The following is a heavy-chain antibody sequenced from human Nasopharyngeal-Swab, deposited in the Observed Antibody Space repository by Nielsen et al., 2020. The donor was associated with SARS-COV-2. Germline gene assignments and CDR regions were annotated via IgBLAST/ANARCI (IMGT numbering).Heavy chain of an antibody. D-gene: IGHD2-15*01. J-gene: IGHJ6*02. Sequence: ASVKVSCKASGYTFTGYYMHWVRQAPGQGLEWMGWINPNSGGTNYAQKFQGWVTMTRDTSISTAYMELSRLRSDDTAVYHCARLGVGLAATGPYYYYGMDVWGQGTTVTVSS. V-gene: IGHV1-2*04. CDR2: INPNSGGT. CDR1: GYTFTGYY. CDR3: ARLGVGLAATGPYYYYGMDV.